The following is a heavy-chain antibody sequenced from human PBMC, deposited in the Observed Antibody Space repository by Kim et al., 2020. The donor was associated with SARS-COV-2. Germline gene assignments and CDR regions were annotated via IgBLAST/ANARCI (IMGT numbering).Heavy chain of an antibody. D-gene: IGHD2-2*02. J-gene: IGHJ2*01. CDR3: AKISCIGTSCYMGDWYFDL. Sequence: GRFTISRDNAKNSLSLQMNSLTPEDTAVYYCAKISCIGTSCYMGDWYFDLWGRGTLVTVSS. V-gene: IGHV3-11*03.